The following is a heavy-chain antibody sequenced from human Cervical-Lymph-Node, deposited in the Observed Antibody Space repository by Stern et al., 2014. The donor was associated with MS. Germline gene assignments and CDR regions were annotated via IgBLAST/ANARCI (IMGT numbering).Heavy chain of an antibody. CDR2: ISYDGNHK. CDR1: GFTFSSYG. CDR3: ARDYEDTSMLFDH. Sequence: VHLVESGGAVVQPGRSLRLSCAASGFTFSSYGMHWVRQDPGQGLEWVTVISYDGNHKYYAASVKGRFTISRYNSKNTLHLQMNSVTPDDTAIYYCARDYEDTSMLFDHWGQGTLVTVSS. J-gene: IGHJ4*02. V-gene: IGHV3-30*03. D-gene: IGHD2-8*01.